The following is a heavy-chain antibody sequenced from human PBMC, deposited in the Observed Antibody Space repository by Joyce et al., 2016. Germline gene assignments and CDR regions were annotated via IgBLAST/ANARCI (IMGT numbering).Heavy chain of an antibody. CDR2: NSGSGNTI. V-gene: IGHV3-48*03. J-gene: IGHJ6*02. Sequence: EVQLVESGGGLVQPGGSLRLSCAASGFTLSSYEMNWVRQAPGKGVEWVSYNSGSGNTIYYTDSVKGRFTISRDNAKNSLYLQMTSLRAEDTAVYYCARGGYCTGGVCYFGGMDVWGQGTTVTVSS. CDR1: GFTLSSYE. CDR3: ARGGYCTGGVCYFGGMDV. D-gene: IGHD2-8*02.